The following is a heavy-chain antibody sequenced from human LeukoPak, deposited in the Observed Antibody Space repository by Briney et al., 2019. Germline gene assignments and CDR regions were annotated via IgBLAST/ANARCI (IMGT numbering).Heavy chain of an antibody. CDR2: GYYSGST. J-gene: IGHJ3*02. D-gene: IGHD6-13*01. CDR3: ARPIYTSSWNAFDI. Sequence: PWETLSLTCTVSGASTSSSYWSWIRQSPGKGLEWIGYGYYSGSTYYNPSLRSRVTISVDMSKNQFSLRLNSVTAADTAVYYCARPIYTSSWNAFDIWGQGTTVTVSS. V-gene: IGHV4-59*08. CDR1: GASTSSSY.